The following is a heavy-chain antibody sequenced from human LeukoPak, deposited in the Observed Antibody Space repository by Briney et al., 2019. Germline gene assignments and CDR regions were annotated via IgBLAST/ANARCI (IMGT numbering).Heavy chain of an antibody. CDR3: ARRGSDYPIHY. CDR2: ISPKDFET. Sequence: GQSMNISCKGSAYSFTTKWIGWVRQMPGKGLEWMGIISPKDFETRYSPSSQGQVTISADRTITTAYLQWSSLKASDTAMYYCARRGSDYPIHYWGQGTLVTVSS. V-gene: IGHV5-51*01. J-gene: IGHJ4*01. CDR1: AYSFTTKW. D-gene: IGHD2-21*02.